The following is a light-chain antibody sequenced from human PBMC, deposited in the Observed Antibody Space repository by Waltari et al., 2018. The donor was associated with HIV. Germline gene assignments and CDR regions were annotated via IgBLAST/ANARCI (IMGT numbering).Light chain of an antibody. Sequence: EIVMTQSPATLSVSAGERATLSCRARQSVSSNLAWYQQKPGQAPRLLIYGASTRTTGIAPRFSGSGSETEFTLTINSLQSEDFAVYYCQQYNNWPPTFGQGTKLEIK. J-gene: IGKJ2*01. CDR3: QQYNNWPPT. CDR1: QSVSSN. CDR2: GAS. V-gene: IGKV3-15*01.